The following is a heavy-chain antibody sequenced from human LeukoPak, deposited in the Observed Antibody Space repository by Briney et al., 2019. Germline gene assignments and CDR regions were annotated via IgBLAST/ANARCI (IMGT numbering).Heavy chain of an antibody. V-gene: IGHV4-61*02. CDR1: GGSISSGSYY. CDR3: ARDSGGSHQYDYYYYYMDV. J-gene: IGHJ6*03. CDR2: IYTSGST. D-gene: IGHD1-26*01. Sequence: SQTLSLTCTVSGGSISSGSYYWSWIRQPAGKGLEWIGRIYTSGSTNYNPSLKSRVTMSVDTSKNQFSLKLSSVTAADTAVYYCARDSGGSHQYDYYYYYMDVWGKGTTVTVSS.